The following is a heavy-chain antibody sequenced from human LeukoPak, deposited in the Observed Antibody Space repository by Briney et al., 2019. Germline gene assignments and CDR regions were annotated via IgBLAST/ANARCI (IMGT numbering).Heavy chain of an antibody. CDR2: IRQDGGEK. J-gene: IGHJ4*01. D-gene: IGHD6-13*01. Sequence: GGSLRLSCAASGFTFSSYWMNWVRQAPGKGLEWVASIRQDGGEKSYVDSVKGRFTISRDNTKNSLYLQMSSLRAEDTAVYYCARDGTAAGLYFDLWGQGTLVTVSS. CDR3: ARDGTAAGLYFDL. CDR1: GFTFSSYW. V-gene: IGHV3-7*01.